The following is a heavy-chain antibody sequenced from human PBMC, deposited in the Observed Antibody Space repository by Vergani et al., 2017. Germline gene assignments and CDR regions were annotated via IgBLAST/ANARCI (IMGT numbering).Heavy chain of an antibody. J-gene: IGHJ4*02. CDR2: IYYSGST. CDR1: GGSTSSYY. Sequence: QVQLQELGPALVKPSETLSLTCTVPGGSTSSYYWSWIRKPPVKGLEWSGSIYYSGSTNYNPSLKSRVTISVDTSKSQFSLILTSVTAADTAVFYCARGIAAAGTSVPFDDWGQGTLVTVSS. V-gene: IGHV4-59*01. D-gene: IGHD6-13*01. CDR3: ARGIAAAGTSVPFDD.